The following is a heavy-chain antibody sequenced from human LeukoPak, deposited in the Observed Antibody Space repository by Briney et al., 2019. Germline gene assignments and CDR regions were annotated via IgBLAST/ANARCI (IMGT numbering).Heavy chain of an antibody. Sequence: SETLSLTCAVYGGSLSGYYWSWIRQHPGKGLEWIGYIYYDGSTYHNPSLKGRVTISVDTSKNQFSLKLSSVAAADTAVYYCARAQGFLEWPYIDYWGQGTLVTVSS. V-gene: IGHV4-31*11. CDR2: IYYDGST. CDR1: GGSLSGYY. J-gene: IGHJ4*02. CDR3: ARAQGFLEWPYIDY. D-gene: IGHD3-3*01.